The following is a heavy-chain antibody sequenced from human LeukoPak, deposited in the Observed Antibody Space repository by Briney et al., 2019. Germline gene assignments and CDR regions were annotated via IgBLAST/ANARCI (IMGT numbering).Heavy chain of an antibody. J-gene: IGHJ6*03. Sequence: SETLSLTCTVSGGSISSYYWSWIRQPPGKGLEWIGYIYYSGSTNYNPSLRSRVTISVDTSKNQFSLKLSSVTAADTAVYYCARQMDTAMVTGHYYYYMDVWGKGTTVTVSS. CDR1: GGSISSYY. CDR3: ARQMDTAMVTGHYYYYMDV. D-gene: IGHD5-18*01. V-gene: IGHV4-59*08. CDR2: IYYSGST.